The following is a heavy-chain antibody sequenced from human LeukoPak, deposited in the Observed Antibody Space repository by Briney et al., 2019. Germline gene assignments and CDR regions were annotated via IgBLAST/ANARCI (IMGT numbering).Heavy chain of an antibody. V-gene: IGHV4-4*09. CDR2: IYSSGST. CDR1: GGSISSYY. J-gene: IGHJ6*03. D-gene: IGHD3-3*01. Sequence: SETLSLTCTVSGGSISSYYWSWIRQPPGKGLEWIGYIYSSGSTNYNPSLKSRVTISVDTSKNQFSLKLSSVTAADTAVYYCSRLIPQRGFLEQSYYMDVWGKGTTVTVSS. CDR3: SRLIPQRGFLEQSYYMDV.